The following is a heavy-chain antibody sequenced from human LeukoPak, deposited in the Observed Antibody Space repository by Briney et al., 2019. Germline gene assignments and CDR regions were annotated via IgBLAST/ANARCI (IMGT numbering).Heavy chain of an antibody. V-gene: IGHV1-18*01. CDR3: ARDSVDGSGTYYNDSPDY. J-gene: IGHJ4*02. CDR1: GYTFTSYG. CDR2: ISAYNGNT. D-gene: IGHD3-10*01. Sequence: ASVKVSCRASGYTFTSYGISWVRQAPGQGLEWMAWISAYNGNTHYAQNLRGRGTMTTDTSTSTAYMELRSLRSDDTAVYYCARDSVDGSGTYYNDSPDYWGQGTLVTVSS.